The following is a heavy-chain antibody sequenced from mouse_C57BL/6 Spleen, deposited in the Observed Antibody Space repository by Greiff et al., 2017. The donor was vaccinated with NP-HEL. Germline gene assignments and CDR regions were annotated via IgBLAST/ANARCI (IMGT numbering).Heavy chain of an antibody. D-gene: IGHD3-2*02. V-gene: IGHV1-69*01. CDR2: IDPSDSYT. Sequence: QVQLQQPGAELVMPGASVKLSCKASGYTFTSYWMHWVKQRPGQGLEWIGEIDPSDSYTNYNQKFKGKSTLTVDKASSTAYMQLSSLTSEDSAVYCCARVDSSGYAGWFAYWGQGTLVTVSA. CDR3: ARVDSSGYAGWFAY. CDR1: GYTFTSYW. J-gene: IGHJ3*01.